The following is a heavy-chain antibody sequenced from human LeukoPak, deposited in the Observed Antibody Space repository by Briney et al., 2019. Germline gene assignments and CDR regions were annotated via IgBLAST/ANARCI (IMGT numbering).Heavy chain of an antibody. CDR3: AKDHWEVGATTPYYFDY. CDR1: GYTFTSYD. CDR2: MNPNSGNT. D-gene: IGHD1-26*01. Sequence: ASVKVSCKASGYTFTSYDINWVRQATGQGLEWMGWMNPNSGNTGYAQKFQGRVTITRNTSISTAYMELSSLRSEDTAVYYCAKDHWEVGATTPYYFDYWGQGTLVTVSS. J-gene: IGHJ4*02. V-gene: IGHV1-8*03.